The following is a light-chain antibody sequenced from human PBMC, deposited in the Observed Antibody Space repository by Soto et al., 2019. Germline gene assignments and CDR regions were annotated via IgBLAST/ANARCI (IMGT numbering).Light chain of an antibody. Sequence: EIVLTQSPGTLSLSPGERATLSCRASQSVGRDYFAWYQQKPGQAPRLLIYHASNRATGIPDRFSGSGSGTDFTLTSSRLEPEDFADFYCQQYASSPLTFGGGTKVEIK. J-gene: IGKJ4*01. CDR3: QQYASSPLT. V-gene: IGKV3-20*01. CDR1: QSVGRDY. CDR2: HAS.